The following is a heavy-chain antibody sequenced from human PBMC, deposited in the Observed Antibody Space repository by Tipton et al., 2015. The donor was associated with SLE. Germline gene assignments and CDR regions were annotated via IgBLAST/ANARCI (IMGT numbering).Heavy chain of an antibody. J-gene: IGHJ3*01. V-gene: IGHV4-59*01. D-gene: IGHD5-18*01. CDR3: ARGYTPDGFEL. CDR2: IFYSDNT. CDR1: GGSISTFY. Sequence: TLSLTCTVSGGSISTFYWTWIRQPPGKGLEWIGYIFYSDNTNYNPSLKSRVTISVDTSKNQFSLELNSVTAADTAVYYCARGYTPDGFELWGPGTMATVSS.